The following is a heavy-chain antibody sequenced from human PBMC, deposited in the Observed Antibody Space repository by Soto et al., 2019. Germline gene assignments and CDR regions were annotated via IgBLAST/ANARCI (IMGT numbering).Heavy chain of an antibody. CDR2: IYYSGRT. D-gene: IGHD2-15*01. CDR3: ARKRTTVVAQAYFDH. J-gene: IGHJ4*02. Sequence: PAETLSLTCIVSGESISSSSYYWGWIRQPPGKGLEWIGGIYYSGRTYYNPSFKSRVTISIDTSKNQFSLRLSSVTATDTAVYYCARKRTTVVAQAYFDHWGQGALVTVSS. CDR1: GESISSSSYY. V-gene: IGHV4-39*01.